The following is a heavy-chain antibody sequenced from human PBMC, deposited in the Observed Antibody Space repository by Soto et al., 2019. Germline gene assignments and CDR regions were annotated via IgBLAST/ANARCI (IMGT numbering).Heavy chain of an antibody. Sequence: GGSLRLSCAASGFTFSSYGMHWVRQAPGKGLEWVAVISYDGSNKYYADSVKGRFTISRDNSKNTLYLQMNSLRAEDTAVYYCAKGVRKYYYDSSGRGDWFDPRGQGTLVTVS. J-gene: IGHJ5*02. CDR2: ISYDGSNK. CDR1: GFTFSSYG. D-gene: IGHD3-22*01. CDR3: AKGVRKYYYDSSGRGDWFDP. V-gene: IGHV3-30*18.